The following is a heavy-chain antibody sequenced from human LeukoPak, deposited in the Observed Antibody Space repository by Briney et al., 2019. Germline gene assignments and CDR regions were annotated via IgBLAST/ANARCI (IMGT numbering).Heavy chain of an antibody. V-gene: IGHV4-30-2*01. CDR3: ARDRDRFGELYY. D-gene: IGHD3-10*01. Sequence: SETLFLTCAVSGGSISSGGYSWSWIRQPPGKGLEWIGYIYHSGSTYYNPSLKSRVTISVDRSKNQFSLKLSSVTAADTAVYYCARDRDRFGELYYWGQGTLVTVSS. CDR1: GGSISSGGYS. CDR2: IYHSGST. J-gene: IGHJ4*02.